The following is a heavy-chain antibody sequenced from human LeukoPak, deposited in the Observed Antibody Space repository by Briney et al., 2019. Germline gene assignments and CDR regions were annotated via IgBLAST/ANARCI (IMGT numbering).Heavy chain of an antibody. CDR3: ARLAGSQRGDDAFDM. V-gene: IGHV4-39*07. CDR2: IYYSGST. D-gene: IGHD3-16*01. J-gene: IGHJ3*02. Sequence: PAETLCLTCTASGGSFSSGTYFWGRMGQPPGKGREWIGSIYYSGSTYYNPSITSRVPIHLDTSKHQFSLKPSSVTAADTAVYYRARLAGSQRGDDAFDMWGQGPMVTVSS. CDR1: GGSFSSGTYF.